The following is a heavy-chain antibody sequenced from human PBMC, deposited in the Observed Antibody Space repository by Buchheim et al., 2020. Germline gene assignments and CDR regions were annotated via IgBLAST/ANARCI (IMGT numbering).Heavy chain of an antibody. V-gene: IGHV3-23*01. CDR2: ISGSGGST. D-gene: IGHD6-19*01. J-gene: IGHJ6*02. Sequence: EVQLLESGGGLVQPGGSLRLSCAASGFTFSSYAMSWVRQAPGKGLEWVSAISGSGGSTYYADSVKGRFTISRDNSKNTLYLQMNSLRAEDTAVYYCAKDPSSGWYWGYYCGMDVWGQGTT. CDR3: AKDPSSGWYWGYYCGMDV. CDR1: GFTFSSYA.